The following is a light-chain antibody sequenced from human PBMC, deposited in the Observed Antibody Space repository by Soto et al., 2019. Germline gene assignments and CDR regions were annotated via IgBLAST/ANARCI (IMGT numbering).Light chain of an antibody. J-gene: IGKJ1*01. V-gene: IGKV1-39*01. CDR1: QSISTY. CDR2: AAS. CDR3: QQSHSAPWT. Sequence: DIQMTQSPSSLSASVGDRVTIICRASQSISTYLNWYQQKPGKAPRXLIYAASSLQSGVPSRFSGSGSETDFTITISSLQPEDFESYFCQQSHSAPWTFGQGTKVDIK.